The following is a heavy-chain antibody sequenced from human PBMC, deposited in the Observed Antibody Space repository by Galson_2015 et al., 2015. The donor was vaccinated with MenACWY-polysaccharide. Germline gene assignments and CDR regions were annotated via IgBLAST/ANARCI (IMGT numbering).Heavy chain of an antibody. CDR2: IITIFGTA. J-gene: IGHJ3*02. CDR1: GVTFSSYA. D-gene: IGHD6-19*01. V-gene: IGHV1-69*13. CDR3: ARDWEYSSGWHDAFDI. Sequence: SVKVSCKASGVTFSSYAIRWVRQAPGQGLEWMGGIITIFGTANYAQKFQGRVTITADESTSTAYLELSSLRSEDTAVYYCARDWEYSSGWHDAFDIWGQGTMVTVSS.